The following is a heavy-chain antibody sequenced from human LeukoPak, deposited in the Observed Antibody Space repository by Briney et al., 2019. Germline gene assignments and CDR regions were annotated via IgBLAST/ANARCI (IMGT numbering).Heavy chain of an antibody. J-gene: IGHJ4*02. CDR3: ARAYCSGGSCYFDH. Sequence: GGSLRLSCAASGFTVSNTYMSWVRQAPGNGLEWVSLIYSGGNTYYADSVKGRFSISRDNSKNTLYLQMNSLRAEDTAVYYCARAYCSGGSCYFDHWGQGALVTVSS. CDR2: IYSGGNT. CDR1: GFTVSNTY. D-gene: IGHD2-15*01. V-gene: IGHV3-53*01.